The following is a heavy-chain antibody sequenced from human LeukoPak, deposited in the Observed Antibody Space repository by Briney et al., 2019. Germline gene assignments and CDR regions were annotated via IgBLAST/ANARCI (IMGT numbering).Heavy chain of an antibody. Sequence: GGSLRLSCTASGFTFSNYALAWVRQAPGKGLEWVSGISGSGAGTYYADSVKGRFTISRDNSKNTLYLQMSSLRADETAIYYCAKVGSSTRQVPDYWGQGTLVTVSS. J-gene: IGHJ4*02. CDR2: ISGSGAGT. D-gene: IGHD2-2*01. V-gene: IGHV3-23*01. CDR3: AKVGSSTRQVPDY. CDR1: GFTFSNYA.